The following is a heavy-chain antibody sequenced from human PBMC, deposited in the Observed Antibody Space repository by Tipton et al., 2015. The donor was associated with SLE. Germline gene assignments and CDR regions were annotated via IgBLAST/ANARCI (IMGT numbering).Heavy chain of an antibody. D-gene: IGHD6-13*01. CDR2: ISFDATNK. Sequence: SLRLSCAASGFTFSSHAMHWVRQAPGKGLDWVAVISFDATNKYYADSVKGRFTISRDNSKNTLYLQMNSLRAEDTAVYYCARPSRYSSSWYRDAFDTWGQGTMVTVSS. J-gene: IGHJ3*02. CDR1: GFTFSSHA. V-gene: IGHV3-30-3*01. CDR3: ARPSRYSSSWYRDAFDT.